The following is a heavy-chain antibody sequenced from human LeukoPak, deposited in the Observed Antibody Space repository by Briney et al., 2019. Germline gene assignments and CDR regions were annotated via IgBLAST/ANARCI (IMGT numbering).Heavy chain of an antibody. CDR3: ARHQTVLLWFGESGPIDY. Sequence: SETLSLTCTVSGGSISSYYWGWIRQPPGKGLEWIGSIYYSGSTYYNPSLKSRVAISVDTSKNQFSLKLSSVTAADTAVYYCARHQTVLLWFGESGPIDYWGQGTLVTVSS. D-gene: IGHD3-10*01. V-gene: IGHV4-39*01. CDR1: GGSISSYY. J-gene: IGHJ4*02. CDR2: IYYSGST.